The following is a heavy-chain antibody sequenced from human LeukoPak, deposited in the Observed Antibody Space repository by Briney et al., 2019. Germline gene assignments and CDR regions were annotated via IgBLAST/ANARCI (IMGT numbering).Heavy chain of an antibody. CDR3: ARDRPRSSGWVFDY. V-gene: IGHV1-69*13. J-gene: IGHJ4*02. CDR1: GDTFSSYA. CDR2: IIPIFGTA. D-gene: IGHD6-19*01. Sequence: ASVKVSCKASGDTFSSYAISWVRQAPGQGLEWMGGIIPIFGTANYAQKFQGRVTITADESTSTAYMELSSLRSEDTAVYYRARDRPRSSGWVFDYWGQGTLVTVSS.